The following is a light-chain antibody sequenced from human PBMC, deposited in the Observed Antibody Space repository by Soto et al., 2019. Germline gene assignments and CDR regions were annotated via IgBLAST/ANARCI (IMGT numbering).Light chain of an antibody. J-gene: IGKJ1*01. Sequence: IVLTQSPGTLSLSPGERATLSCRASQSVTSNYLAWYQQKPGQAPSRLIYGASSRATGISDRFSGSGSGTDFTLTISRLEPEDFAVYYCQQYGSSPRTFGQGTKVDIK. CDR3: QQYGSSPRT. CDR2: GAS. V-gene: IGKV3-20*01. CDR1: QSVTSNY.